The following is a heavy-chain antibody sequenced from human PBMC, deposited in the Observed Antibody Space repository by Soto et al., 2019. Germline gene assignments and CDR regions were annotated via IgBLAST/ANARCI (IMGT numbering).Heavy chain of an antibody. V-gene: IGHV4-39*01. Sequence: SETLSLTCTVSGGSISSSSYYWGWIRQPPGKGLEWIGSIYYSGSTYYNPSLKSRVTISVDTSKNQFSLKLSSVTAADTAVYYCARHLGYCSSTSCYANGGGFCPADYWGQGTLVT. CDR1: GGSISSSSYY. J-gene: IGHJ4*02. CDR2: IYYSGST. D-gene: IGHD2-2*01. CDR3: ARHLGYCSSTSCYANGGGFCPADY.